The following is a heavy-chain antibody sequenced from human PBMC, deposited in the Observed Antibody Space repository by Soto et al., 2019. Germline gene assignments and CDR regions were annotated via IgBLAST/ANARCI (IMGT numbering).Heavy chain of an antibody. V-gene: IGHV3-23*01. D-gene: IGHD2-21*01. Sequence: EVQLLESGGVLVQPGGSLTLSCTASGLTFSNYGMSWVRQAPGKGLEWVSYISGTSVEEHHADSVKGRFTISRDNSNNTLHLQMNSLRPDDTAIYSCVKALAAVGENWFDSWGQGSLVTVSS. J-gene: IGHJ5*01. CDR2: ISGTSVEE. CDR1: GLTFSNYG. CDR3: VKALAAVGENWFDS.